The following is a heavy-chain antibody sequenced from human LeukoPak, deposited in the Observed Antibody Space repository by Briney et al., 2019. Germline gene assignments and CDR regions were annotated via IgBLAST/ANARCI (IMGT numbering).Heavy chain of an antibody. J-gene: IGHJ4*02. CDR3: ARPKSSFGELYTQ. CDR1: GYSISSGYY. CDR2: IYYSGST. V-gene: IGHV4-38-2*01. Sequence: KPSETLSLTCAVSGYSISSGYYWGWIRQPPGKGLEWIGSIYYSGSTYYNPSLKSRVTISVDTSKNQFSLKLSSVTAADTAVYYCARPKSSFGELYTQWGQGTLVTVSS. D-gene: IGHD3-10*01.